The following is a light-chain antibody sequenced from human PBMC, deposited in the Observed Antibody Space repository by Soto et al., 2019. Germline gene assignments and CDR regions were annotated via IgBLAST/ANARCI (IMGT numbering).Light chain of an antibody. CDR2: KVS. V-gene: IGKV1-5*03. J-gene: IGKJ1*01. Sequence: DIQMTQSPSTLSASVGDRVTITCRASQSISSWLAWYQQKPGKAPNLLIFKVSSVESGVPSRFSGSGSGTEFTLTISSLQPDDFATYYCQQFNNYPWTFGQGTKVDIK. CDR1: QSISSW. CDR3: QQFNNYPWT.